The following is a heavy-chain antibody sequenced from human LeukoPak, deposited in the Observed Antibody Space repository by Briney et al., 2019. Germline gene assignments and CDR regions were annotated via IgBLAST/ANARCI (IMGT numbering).Heavy chain of an antibody. CDR1: GYTFTSYH. D-gene: IGHD6-13*01. V-gene: IGHV1-46*01. J-gene: IGHJ4*02. CDR2: INPSGDSR. CDR3: ARAEMIRSSWPYYFDY. Sequence: ASVKVSCKASGYTFTSYHMHWVRLAPGQGLEWMGIINPSGDSRSYAQKFQGRVTMTRDTSTSTVYMELSSLKSEDTAVYFCARAEMIRSSWPYYFDYWGQGTLVTVSS.